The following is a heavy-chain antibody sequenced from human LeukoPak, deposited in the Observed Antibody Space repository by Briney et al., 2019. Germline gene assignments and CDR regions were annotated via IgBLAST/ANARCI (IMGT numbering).Heavy chain of an antibody. Sequence: SETLSLTCAVYGGSFSGYYWSWIRQPPAKGLEWIGEINHSGSTNYNPSLKSRVTISVDTSKNQFSLKLSSVTAADTAVYYCARLHCGGDCSTDYWGQGTLVTVSS. CDR2: INHSGST. D-gene: IGHD2-21*02. J-gene: IGHJ4*02. CDR3: ARLHCGGDCSTDY. V-gene: IGHV4-34*01. CDR1: GGSFSGYY.